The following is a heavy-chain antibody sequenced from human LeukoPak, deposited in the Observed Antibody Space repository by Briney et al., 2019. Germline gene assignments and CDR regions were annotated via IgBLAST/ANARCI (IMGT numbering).Heavy chain of an antibody. Sequence: PGGSLRLSCAASGFTVSSNYMSWVRQAPGKGLEWVSVIYSGGSTYYADSVKGRFTISRGNSKNTLYLQMNSLRAEDTAVYYCARCLENYYYGMDVWGQGTTVTVSS. J-gene: IGHJ6*02. CDR1: GFTVSSNY. CDR2: IYSGGST. CDR3: ARCLENYYYGMDV. V-gene: IGHV3-66*01.